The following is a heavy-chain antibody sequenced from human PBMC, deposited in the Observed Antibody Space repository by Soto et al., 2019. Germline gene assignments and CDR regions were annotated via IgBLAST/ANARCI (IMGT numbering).Heavy chain of an antibody. V-gene: IGHV4-59*01. D-gene: IGHD3-3*01. CDR3: ARDFAYFDS. Sequence: SETLSLTCSVSGGSIINFYWNWIRKPPGKGLEWIGYIGYNGNSLYNPSLSSRVAMSVDASKNQFSLNLDSVTAADTAVYFCARDFAYFDSWGQGTLVTVSS. J-gene: IGHJ4*02. CDR2: IGYNGNS. CDR1: GGSIINFY.